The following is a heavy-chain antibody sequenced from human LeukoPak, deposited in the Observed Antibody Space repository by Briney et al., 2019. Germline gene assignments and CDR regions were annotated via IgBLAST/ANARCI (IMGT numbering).Heavy chain of an antibody. J-gene: IGHJ6*02. CDR3: ARHELPGIAAAGTSEYYYGMDV. CDR1: GYSFTSYW. Sequence: GESLKISCKGSGYSFTSYWIGWVRQMPGKGLEWMGIIYPGDSDTRYSPSFQGQVTISADKSISTAYLQWSSLKASDTAMYYCARHELPGIAAAGTSEYYYGMDVWGQGTTVTVSS. CDR2: IYPGDSDT. D-gene: IGHD6-13*01. V-gene: IGHV5-51*01.